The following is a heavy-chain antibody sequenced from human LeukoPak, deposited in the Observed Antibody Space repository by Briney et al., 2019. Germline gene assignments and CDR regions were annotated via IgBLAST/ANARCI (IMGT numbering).Heavy chain of an antibody. CDR2: ISSSSTYI. CDR3: ASQYTSSRIFDD. V-gene: IGHV3-21*01. CDR1: GFTFSSYW. J-gene: IGHJ4*02. Sequence: GGSLRLSCAASGFTFSSYWMNWVRQAPGKGLEWVSSISSSSTYIYYADSVKGRFTVSRDNAKNSLYLQMNSLRAEDTAVYFCASQYTSSRIFDDWGQGTLVTVSS. D-gene: IGHD6-13*01.